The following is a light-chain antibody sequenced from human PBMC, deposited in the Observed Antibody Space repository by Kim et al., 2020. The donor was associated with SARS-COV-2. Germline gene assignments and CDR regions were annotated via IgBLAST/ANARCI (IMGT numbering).Light chain of an antibody. J-gene: IGKJ2*01. CDR3: QQYNSFPYT. CDR1: QGISSW. Sequence: SASVGDRVTITCRASQGISSWLAWYQQKPGKGPKLLIYDASSLESGVPSRFSGSGSGTEFTLTISSLQPDDFATYYCQQYNSFPYTFGQGTKLEI. V-gene: IGKV1-5*01. CDR2: DAS.